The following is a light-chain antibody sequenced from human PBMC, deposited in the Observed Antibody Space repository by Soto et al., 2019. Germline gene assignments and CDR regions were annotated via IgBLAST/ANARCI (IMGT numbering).Light chain of an antibody. J-gene: IGLJ1*01. CDR2: EVS. CDR1: SSDVGGYNY. Sequence: QSALTQPPSASGSPGQSVTISCTGTSSDVGGYNYVSWYQQHPGKAPKLMIYEVSNRPSGVPDRFSGSKSVNTASLTVSGLQAEDEANYYCSSYAGSNNYVFGTGTKLTVL. V-gene: IGLV2-8*01. CDR3: SSYAGSNNYV.